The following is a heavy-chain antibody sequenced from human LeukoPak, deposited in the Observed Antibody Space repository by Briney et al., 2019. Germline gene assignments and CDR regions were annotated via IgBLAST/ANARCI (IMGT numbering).Heavy chain of an antibody. CDR2: IYSGGST. CDR1: GFSVNNHY. CDR3: AKSVQIRYSGSYGVVYGMDV. V-gene: IGHV3-53*01. J-gene: IGHJ6*02. Sequence: PGGSLRLSCAVSGFSVNNHYISWVRQAPGKGLEWVSVIYSGGSTYYADSVKGRFTISRDNSKDTPYLQMNSLRAEDTAVYYCAKSVQIRYSGSYGVVYGMDVWGQGTTVTVSS. D-gene: IGHD1-26*01.